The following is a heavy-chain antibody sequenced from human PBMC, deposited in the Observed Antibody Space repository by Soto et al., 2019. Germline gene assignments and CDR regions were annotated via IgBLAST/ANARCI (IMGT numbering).Heavy chain of an antibody. J-gene: IGHJ3*01. Sequence: GESLKISCKGSGYSFAGYWIGWVRQMPGKGLDWMGVIYPGDSDTRYSPSFHGQVTISADKSISTAYLQWSSLKASDTAMYFCARLPGVRGVFDGFNVWGQGTMVTVSS. CDR2: IYPGDSDT. CDR1: GYSFAGYW. V-gene: IGHV5-51*01. CDR3: ARLPGVRGVFDGFNV. D-gene: IGHD3-10*01.